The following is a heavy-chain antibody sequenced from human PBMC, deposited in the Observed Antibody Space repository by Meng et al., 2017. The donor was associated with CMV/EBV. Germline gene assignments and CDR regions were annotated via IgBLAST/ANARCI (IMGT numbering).Heavy chain of an antibody. Sequence: GESLKISCAASGFTFSGYYMSWIRQAPGKGLEWVSYISSSGSTIYYADSVKGRFTISRDNAKNSLYLQMNSLRAEDTAVYYCARDPIRMGGYSYGDFDYWGQGTLVTVSS. CDR2: ISSSGSTI. D-gene: IGHD5-18*01. V-gene: IGHV3-11*04. CDR1: GFTFSGYY. J-gene: IGHJ4*02. CDR3: ARDPIRMGGYSYGDFDY.